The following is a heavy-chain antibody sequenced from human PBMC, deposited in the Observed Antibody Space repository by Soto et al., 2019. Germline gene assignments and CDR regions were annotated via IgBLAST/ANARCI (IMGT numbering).Heavy chain of an antibody. CDR1: GGTFSSYA. D-gene: IGHD2-15*01. Sequence: ASVKVSCKASGGTFSSYAISWVRQAPGQGLEWMGGIIPIFGTANYAQKFQGRVTITADESTSTAYMELSSLRSEDTAVYYCARVPYCSGGSCYPDAFDIWGQGTMVTVSS. CDR3: ARVPYCSGGSCYPDAFDI. J-gene: IGHJ3*02. CDR2: IIPIFGTA. V-gene: IGHV1-69*13.